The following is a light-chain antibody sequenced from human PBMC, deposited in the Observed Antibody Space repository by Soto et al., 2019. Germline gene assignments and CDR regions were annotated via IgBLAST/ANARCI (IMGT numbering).Light chain of an antibody. V-gene: IGKV1-5*01. Sequence: IQVTHSPATLSSSKEDRVTITSRASQSISSWLAWYQHKPGKAPKLLIYDASSLESGVPSRFSGSGSGTDFTFTISSLQHEDIATYYCQPYDTLPLTRGQGTRREI. CDR3: QPYDTLPLT. CDR2: DAS. CDR1: QSISSW. J-gene: IGKJ5*01.